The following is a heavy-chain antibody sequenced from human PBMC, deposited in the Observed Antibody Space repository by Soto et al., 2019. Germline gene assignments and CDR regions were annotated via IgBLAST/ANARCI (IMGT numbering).Heavy chain of an antibody. CDR3: AKVRYSSPMGYYYGMDV. CDR1: RVAFSKFI. V-gene: IGHV1-69*01. J-gene: IGHJ6*02. D-gene: IGHD6-19*01. Sequence: QAQLEQSGGEVKKPGSSVKVSCKASRVAFSKFIVTWVRQAPGLGLEWVGGIIPIFGTAIYAQKFQGRVTITADESTSTSYMEVNNLRSEDTAVYYCAKVRYSSPMGYYYGMDVWGQGTTVTVSS. CDR2: IIPIFGTA.